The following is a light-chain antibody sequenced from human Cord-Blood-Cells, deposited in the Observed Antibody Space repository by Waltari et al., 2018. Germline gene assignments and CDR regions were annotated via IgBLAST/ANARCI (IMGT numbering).Light chain of an antibody. CDR3: SSYTSSSTWV. CDR2: DVS. CDR1: SSDVGGYNY. V-gene: IGLV2-14*03. Sequence: SALTQPASVSGSPGPSITMSCTGTSSDVGGYNYVSWYQQPTGNAPKLMIYDVSNRPTGVSNRFSGSKSCNTASQTISGLQAEDEADYYCSSYTSSSTWVFGGGTKLTVL. J-gene: IGLJ3*02.